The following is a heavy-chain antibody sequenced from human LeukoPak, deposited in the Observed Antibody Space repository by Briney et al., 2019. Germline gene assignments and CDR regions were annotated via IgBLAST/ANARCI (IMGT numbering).Heavy chain of an antibody. CDR2: ISYDGSNK. D-gene: IGHD1-26*01. Sequence: PGGSLRLSCAASGFTLSSYAMHWVRQAPGKGLEWVAVISYDGSNKYYADSVKGRFTISRDNSKNTLYLQMNSLRAEDTAVYYCARSLVGAFDYWGQGTLVTVSS. V-gene: IGHV3-30-3*01. CDR3: ARSLVGAFDY. CDR1: GFTLSSYA. J-gene: IGHJ4*02.